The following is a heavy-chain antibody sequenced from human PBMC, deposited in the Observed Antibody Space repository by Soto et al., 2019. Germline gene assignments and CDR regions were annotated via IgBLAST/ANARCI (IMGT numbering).Heavy chain of an antibody. J-gene: IGHJ4*02. CDR1: GCTFSSDA. CDR3: ASGGLFSIPAAIDY. CDR2: IIPIFGKA. D-gene: IGHD2-2*01. Sequence: QVQLVQSGAEVKKPGSSVKVSCKASGCTFSSDAISWFRQAPVQGLEWIGGIIPIFGKANYAQKFQGRVTITADESTSTAYMELSSLRSEDTAVYYCASGGLFSIPAAIDYWGQGTLVTASS. V-gene: IGHV1-69*01.